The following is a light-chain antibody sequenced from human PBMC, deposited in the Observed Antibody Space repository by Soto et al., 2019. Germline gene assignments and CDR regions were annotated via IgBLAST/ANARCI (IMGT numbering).Light chain of an antibody. CDR2: GAS. CDR3: LKYGSSPHT. CDR1: QSISDT. Sequence: EIVMTQSPATLSVSPGGRATLSCRASQSISDTLAWYQQKPGQAPRLLIYGASTRAPGFPARFSGSGSWTDFTLTISRLEPEDFAVYYCLKYGSSPHTCGQGTRREIK. J-gene: IGKJ5*01. V-gene: IGKV3-15*01.